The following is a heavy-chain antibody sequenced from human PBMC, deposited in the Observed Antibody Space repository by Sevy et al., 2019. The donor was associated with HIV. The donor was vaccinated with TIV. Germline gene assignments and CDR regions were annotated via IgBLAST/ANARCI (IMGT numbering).Heavy chain of an antibody. D-gene: IGHD5-12*01. Sequence: ASVKVSCKASGYNFTSYGISWVRQAPGQGLEWMGWISAYNGNTNYAQKFQGRVTMTTDTSTSTAYMELRSLRSDDTAVYYCARGRWEERWLQLQPGGFDYWGQGTLVTVSS. CDR2: ISAYNGNT. CDR3: ARGRWEERWLQLQPGGFDY. J-gene: IGHJ4*02. CDR1: GYNFTSYG. V-gene: IGHV1-18*04.